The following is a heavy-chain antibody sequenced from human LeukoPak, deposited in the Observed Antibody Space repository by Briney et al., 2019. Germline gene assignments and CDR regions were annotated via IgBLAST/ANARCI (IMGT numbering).Heavy chain of an antibody. CDR2: INAGNGNT. CDR3: ARGRWDYAPPTLYYFDS. CDR1: GYTFITYT. V-gene: IGHV1-3*01. Sequence: ASVKVSCKAPGYTFITYTLHWVRQAPGQRLEWMGWINAGNGNTKFSQKFQGRVTFTRDTSASTAYMELSSLRSEDTALYYCARGRWDYAPPTLYYFDSWGQGTLVTVSS. D-gene: IGHD1-26*01. J-gene: IGHJ4*02.